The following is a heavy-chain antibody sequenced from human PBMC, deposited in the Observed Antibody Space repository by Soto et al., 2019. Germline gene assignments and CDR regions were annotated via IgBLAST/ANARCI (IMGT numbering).Heavy chain of an antibody. D-gene: IGHD2-15*01. J-gene: IGHJ1*01. CDR2: INPKNGGT. CDR3: ATDEGQYCGCF. Sequence: VQLVQSGAAVRKPGASVKISCKDSGYTMTAHFLHWVRQAPGRGLEWMGWINPKNGGTDYAQKFQDRVAMIRDTSINTAYIQLSRLTPVDTVVYFSATDEGQYCGCFWGQWNVVSVST. V-gene: IGHV1-2*02. CDR1: GYTMTAHF.